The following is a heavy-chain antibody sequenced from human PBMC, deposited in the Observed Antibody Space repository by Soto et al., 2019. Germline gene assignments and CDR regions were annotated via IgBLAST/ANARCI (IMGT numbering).Heavy chain of an antibody. Sequence: VAVIWDDGSKKYYADSVKGRFTISRDNSKNTLYLQMNSLRAEDTAVYYCATDKGYCSGGSCYSLGFDYWGQGTLVTVSS. V-gene: IGHV3-33*01. CDR2: IWDDGSKK. D-gene: IGHD2-15*01. J-gene: IGHJ4*02. CDR3: ATDKGYCSGGSCYSLGFDY.